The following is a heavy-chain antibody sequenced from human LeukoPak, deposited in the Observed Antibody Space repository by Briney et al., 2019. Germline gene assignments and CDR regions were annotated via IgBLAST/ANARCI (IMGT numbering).Heavy chain of an antibody. J-gene: IGHJ5*02. CDR2: IIPLFNTP. CDR3: TRAGIPGYCGAATCSNWLDP. CDR1: GGTFSSYS. Sequence: SVKLSCNDSGGTFSSYSINWERQAPRQGLEWMGGIIPLFNTPNYAQKFKRRVSIPADTSTNTTYMELSSLTSEDTAVYYCTRAGIPGYCGAATCSNWLDPWGQGTLVTVSS. V-gene: IGHV1-69*06. D-gene: IGHD2-15*01.